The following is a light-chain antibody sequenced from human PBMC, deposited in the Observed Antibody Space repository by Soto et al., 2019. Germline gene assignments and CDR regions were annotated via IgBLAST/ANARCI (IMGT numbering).Light chain of an antibody. CDR2: GAS. V-gene: IGKV3-20*01. CDR3: QQYGSSPVT. Sequence: EIVLTQSPGTLSLSPGERATLSCRASQSGSSSYLAWYQQKPGQAPRLLIYGASSRPTGIPDRFSGSASGTDFTLTISRLEPEDFAVYYCQQYGSSPVTFGQGTRLEIK. J-gene: IGKJ5*01. CDR1: QSGSSSY.